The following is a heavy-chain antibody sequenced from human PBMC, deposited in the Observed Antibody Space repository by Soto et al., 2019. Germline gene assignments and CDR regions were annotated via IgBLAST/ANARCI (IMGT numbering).Heavy chain of an antibody. J-gene: IGHJ6*02. V-gene: IGHV5-51*01. CDR3: ARQLGSSSPYYYGMDV. CDR1: GYSFTSYW. D-gene: IGHD6-6*01. CDR2: IYPGDPDT. Sequence: GESLKISCKGSGYSFTSYWIGWVRQMPGKGLEWMGIIYPGDPDTRYSPSFQGQVTISADKSISTAYLQWSSLKASDTAMYYCARQLGSSSPYYYGMDVWGRGTTVTVSS.